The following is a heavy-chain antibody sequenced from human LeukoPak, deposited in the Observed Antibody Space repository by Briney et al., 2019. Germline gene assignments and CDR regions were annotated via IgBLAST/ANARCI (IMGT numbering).Heavy chain of an antibody. D-gene: IGHD1-26*01. V-gene: IGHV4-59*08. CDR3: ARHKGSGSYPLDY. Sequence: PSETLSLTCTVSGGSISTYFWSWIRQPPGKGLEWIGHIYFSGSTNYNPSLKSRVTISVDTSKNQFSLKLSSVTAADTAVYYCARHKGSGSYPLDYWGQGILVTVSS. CDR1: GGSISTYF. CDR2: IYFSGST. J-gene: IGHJ4*02.